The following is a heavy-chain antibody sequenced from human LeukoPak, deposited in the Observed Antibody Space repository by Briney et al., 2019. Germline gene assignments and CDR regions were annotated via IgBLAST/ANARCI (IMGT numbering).Heavy chain of an antibody. Sequence: PGGSLRLSCAASGFTFSSYAMHWVRQAPGKGLEYVSAISSNGGFTYYADSVKGRFTISRDNAKNSLYLQMNSLRAEDTAVYYCARGDPLYYDSSGYSGYGMDVWGQGTTVTVSS. CDR2: ISSNGGFT. J-gene: IGHJ6*02. CDR1: GFTFSSYA. CDR3: ARGDPLYYDSSGYSGYGMDV. V-gene: IGHV3-64*02. D-gene: IGHD3-22*01.